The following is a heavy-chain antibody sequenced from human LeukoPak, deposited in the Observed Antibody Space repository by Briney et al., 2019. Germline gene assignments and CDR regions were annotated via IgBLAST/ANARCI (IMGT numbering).Heavy chain of an antibody. CDR2: VRYDGSNK. J-gene: IGHJ4*02. CDR3: AKDGPLYSSGWYVDY. V-gene: IGHV3-30*02. D-gene: IGHD6-19*01. CDR1: GFTFSTYG. Sequence: PGGSLRLSCAASGFTFSTYGMHWVRQAPGKGLEWVAFVRYDGSNKYYADSVKGQFTTSRDNSKNTLYLQVNSLRTEDTAVYYCAKDGPLYSSGWYVDYWGQGALVTVSS.